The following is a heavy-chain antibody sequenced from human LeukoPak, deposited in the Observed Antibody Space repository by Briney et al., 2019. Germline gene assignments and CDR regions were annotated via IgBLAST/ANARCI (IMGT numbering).Heavy chain of an antibody. V-gene: IGHV3-20*04. CDR2: INWNGGST. CDR1: GFTFDDYG. D-gene: IGHD2-2*01. CDR3: ARDRDTVVVPAAMRGAFDY. J-gene: IGHJ4*02. Sequence: GGSLRLSCAASGFTFDDYGMSWVRQAPGKGLEWVSGINWNGGSTGYADSVKGRFTISRDNAKNSLYLQMNSLRAEDTALYYCARDRDTVVVPAAMRGAFDYWGQGTLVTGSS.